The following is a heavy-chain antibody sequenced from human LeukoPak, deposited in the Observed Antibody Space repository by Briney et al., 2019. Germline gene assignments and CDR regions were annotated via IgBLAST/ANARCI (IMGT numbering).Heavy chain of an antibody. V-gene: IGHV1-18*04. CDR2: MNTNNGNT. D-gene: IGHD2-8*01. Sequence: ASVKVSCKASGYTFTNYDITWVRQAPGQGLEWMGGMNTNNGNTNYAQRLQGRITMTTDTSTNTAYMELRSLKSDDTAVYYCARDQSQNGRFDYWGQGTLVTVSS. CDR3: ARDQSQNGRFDY. J-gene: IGHJ4*02. CDR1: GYTFTNYD.